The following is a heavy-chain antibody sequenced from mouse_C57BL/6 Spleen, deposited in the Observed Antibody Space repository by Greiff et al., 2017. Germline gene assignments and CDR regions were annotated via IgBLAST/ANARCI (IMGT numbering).Heavy chain of an antibody. CDR3: AIYPGYYAWFAY. Sequence: QVQLQQPGAELVKPGASVKVSCKASGYTFTSYWMHWVKQRPGQGLEWIGRIHPSDSDTNYNQKFKGKATLTVDKSSSTAYMQLSSLTSEDSAVYYCAIYPGYYAWFAYWGQGTLVTVSA. CDR1: GYTFTSYW. V-gene: IGHV1-74*01. J-gene: IGHJ3*01. D-gene: IGHD2-3*01. CDR2: IHPSDSDT.